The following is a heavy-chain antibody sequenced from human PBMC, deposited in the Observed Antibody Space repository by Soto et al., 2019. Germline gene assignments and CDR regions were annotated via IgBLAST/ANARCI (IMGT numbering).Heavy chain of an antibody. CDR1: GYTFASYA. J-gene: IGHJ5*02. V-gene: IGHV1-18*01. CDR3: ARDPSPPES. Sequence: QVQLVQSGAEVKKPGASVKVSCKASGYTFASYAISWMRQAPGQGLEWMGWISAYNGNTNYAQKLQGRVTITTDASTSTAYMELRSLSSDDTAVYYCARDPSPPESWGQGTLVTVSS. D-gene: IGHD2-2*01. CDR2: ISAYNGNT.